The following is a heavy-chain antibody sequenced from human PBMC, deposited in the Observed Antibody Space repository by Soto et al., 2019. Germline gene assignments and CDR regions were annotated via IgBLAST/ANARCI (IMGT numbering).Heavy chain of an antibody. Sequence: QVQLQESGPGLVKPSQTLSLTCTVSGGSISSGDYYWSWIRQPPGKGLEWIGYIYYSGSTYYNPSLMSRMTISVDTSKNQFSLKLTSVTAADTAVYYCARWLGYGPHFDYRGQGTLVTVSS. CDR2: IYYSGST. CDR3: ARWLGYGPHFDY. CDR1: GGSISSGDYY. J-gene: IGHJ4*02. V-gene: IGHV4-30-4*01. D-gene: IGHD5-12*01.